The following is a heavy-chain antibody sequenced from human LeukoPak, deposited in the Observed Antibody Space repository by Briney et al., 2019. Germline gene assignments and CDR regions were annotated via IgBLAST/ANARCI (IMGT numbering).Heavy chain of an antibody. D-gene: IGHD3-16*01. V-gene: IGHV3-30*18. CDR1: GFTFSSHG. Sequence: GGSLRLSCAPSGFTFSSHGMHWVRQAPGKGLEWVAIISNDGSRKYYADSVKGRFTISRDNSKNTLSLQVSSLRAEDTAVYYCAKDRYSYAFEYFESWGQGTLVTVSS. J-gene: IGHJ4*02. CDR3: AKDRYSYAFEYFES. CDR2: ISNDGSRK.